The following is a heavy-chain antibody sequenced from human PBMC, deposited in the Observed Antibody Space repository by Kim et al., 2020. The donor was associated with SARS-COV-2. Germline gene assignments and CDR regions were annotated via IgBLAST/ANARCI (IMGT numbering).Heavy chain of an antibody. CDR2: IYYSGLT. CDR1: GGPLTNDY. D-gene: IGHD1-7*01. CDR3: ARILLRTIDF. V-gene: IGHV4-59*01. J-gene: IGHJ4*02. Sequence: SETLSLTCTVSGGPLTNDYWSWIRQPPGKGLEYIGDIYYSGLTHYNPSLKSRVTMSVDTSRNQFSLKLSSVTAADTALYYCARILLRTIDFWGQGALVT.